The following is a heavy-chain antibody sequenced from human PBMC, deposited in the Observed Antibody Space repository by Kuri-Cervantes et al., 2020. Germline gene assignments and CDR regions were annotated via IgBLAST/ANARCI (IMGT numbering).Heavy chain of an antibody. CDR3: ATGDGDYGDPWGY. Sequence: ESLKISCAVYGGSFSGYYWSWIRQPPGKGLEWIGEINHSGSTNYNPSLKSRVTISVDTSKNQFSLKLSSVTAADTAVYYCATGDGDYGDPWGYWGQGTLVTVSS. V-gene: IGHV4-34*01. J-gene: IGHJ4*02. CDR2: INHSGST. CDR1: GGSFSGYY. D-gene: IGHD4-17*01.